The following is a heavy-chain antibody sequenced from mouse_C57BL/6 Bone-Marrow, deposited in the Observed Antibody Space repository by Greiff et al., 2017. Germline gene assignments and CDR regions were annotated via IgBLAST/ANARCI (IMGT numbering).Heavy chain of an antibody. CDR1: GYSFTDYN. Sequence: EVQLQQSGPELVKPGASVKISCKASGYSFTDYNMNWVKQSHGKGLEWIGVINPNYGTTSYNQKFKGKATLTVDQSSSTAYMQLNSLTSEDSAVYFRARGDYYNYAMDYWGQGNAVTVTS. CDR3: ARGDYYNYAMDY. J-gene: IGHJ4*01. CDR2: INPNYGTT. V-gene: IGHV1-39*01. D-gene: IGHD1-1*01.